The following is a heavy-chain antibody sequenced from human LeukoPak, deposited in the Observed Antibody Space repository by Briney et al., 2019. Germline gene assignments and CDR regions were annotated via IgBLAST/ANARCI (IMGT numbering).Heavy chain of an antibody. D-gene: IGHD6-19*01. CDR2: ISGSGGST. CDR3: AMLGGQWLVSPFDY. J-gene: IGHJ4*02. V-gene: IGHV3-23*01. Sequence: GGSLRLSCAASGFTFSSYAMSWVRQAPGKGLEWVSAISGSGGSTYYADSVKGRFTISRDNSKNTLYLQMNSLRAEDTAVYYCAMLGGQWLVSPFDYWGQGTLVTVSS. CDR1: GFTFSSYA.